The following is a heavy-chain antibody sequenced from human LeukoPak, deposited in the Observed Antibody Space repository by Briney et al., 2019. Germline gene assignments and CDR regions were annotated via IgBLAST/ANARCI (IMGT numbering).Heavy chain of an antibody. J-gene: IGHJ4*02. V-gene: IGHV3-53*01. CDR3: ARVKGSSWYLGDY. CDR1: GFAVSSNY. CDR2: IYGAGSI. D-gene: IGHD6-13*01. Sequence: GGPLRLSCAASGFAVSSNYMSWVRQAPGKGLEWVSFIYGAGSIYYADSVKGRFTISRDNAKNSLYLQMNSLRAEDTAVYYCARVKGSSWYLGDYWGQGTLVTVSS.